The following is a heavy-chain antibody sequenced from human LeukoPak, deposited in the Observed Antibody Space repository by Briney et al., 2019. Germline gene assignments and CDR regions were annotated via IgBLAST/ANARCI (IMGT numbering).Heavy chain of an antibody. CDR2: INTNTGNP. CDR1: GYTFTSYA. Sequence: ASVKVSCKASGYTFTSYAMNWVRQAPGQGLEWMGWINTNTGNPTYAQGFTGRFVFSLDTSVSTAYLQIGSLKAGDTAVYYCARDETFFHQNYYDSMGQGDPWGQGTLVTVSS. CDR3: ARDETFFHQNYYDSMGQGDP. J-gene: IGHJ5*02. V-gene: IGHV7-4-1*01. D-gene: IGHD3-22*01.